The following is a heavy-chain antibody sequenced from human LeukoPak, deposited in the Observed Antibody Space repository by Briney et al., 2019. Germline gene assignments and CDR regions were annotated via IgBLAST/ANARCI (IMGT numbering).Heavy chain of an antibody. CDR3: ARDDSVFGLRSYQNWFDP. CDR2: IYYSGST. D-gene: IGHD5-12*01. V-gene: IGHV4-34*01. CDR1: GGSFSGYY. Sequence: SETLSLTCAVYGGSFSGYYWGWIRQPPGKGLEWIGSIYYSGSTYYNPSLKSRVTISVDTSKNQFSLKLSSVTAADTAVYYCARDDSVFGLRSYQNWFDPWGQGTLVTVSS. J-gene: IGHJ5*02.